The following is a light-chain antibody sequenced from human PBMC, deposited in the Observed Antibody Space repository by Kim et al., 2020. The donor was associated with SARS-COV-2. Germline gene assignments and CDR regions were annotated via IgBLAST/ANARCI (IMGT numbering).Light chain of an antibody. CDR2: GKN. CDR3: NYRDSSGNHVI. CDR1: SLRRYY. V-gene: IGLV3-19*01. Sequence: SSELTQDPAVSVASGQTVRITCQGDSLRRYYASWYQQRPGQAPIIVIYGKNNRPSGIPDRFSGSSSGNTASLTITGAQAEDEAEYYFNYRDSSGNHVIFG. J-gene: IGLJ2*01.